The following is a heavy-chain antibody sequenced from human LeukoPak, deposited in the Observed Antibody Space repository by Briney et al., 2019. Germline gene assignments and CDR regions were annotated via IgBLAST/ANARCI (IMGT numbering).Heavy chain of an antibody. CDR2: INSDGSST. D-gene: IGHD6-13*01. V-gene: IGHV3-74*01. Sequence: PGGSLRLSCAASGFTFSSYWMHWVRQAPGKGLEWVSRINSDGSSTCYADSVKGRFTISRDNAKNTLYLQMNSLRAEDTAVYYCARGKLVRNYHYGMDVWGQGTTVTVSS. J-gene: IGHJ6*02. CDR1: GFTFSSYW. CDR3: ARGKLVRNYHYGMDV.